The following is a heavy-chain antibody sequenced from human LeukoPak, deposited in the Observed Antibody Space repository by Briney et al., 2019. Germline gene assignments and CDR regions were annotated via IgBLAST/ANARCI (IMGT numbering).Heavy chain of an antibody. D-gene: IGHD6-13*01. CDR3: ARAVSYSSSWYYFDY. Sequence: KPSETLSLTCAVSGYSISSGYYWGWIRQPPGKGLEWIGSIYHSGSTYYNPSLKSRVTISVDTSKNQFSLKLSSETAADTAVYYCARAVSYSSSWYYFDYWGQGTLVTVSS. CDR2: IYHSGST. J-gene: IGHJ4*02. CDR1: GYSISSGYY. V-gene: IGHV4-38-2*01.